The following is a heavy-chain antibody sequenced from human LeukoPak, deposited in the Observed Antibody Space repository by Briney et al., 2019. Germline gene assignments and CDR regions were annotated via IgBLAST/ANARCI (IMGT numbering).Heavy chain of an antibody. CDR2: INAGNGNT. V-gene: IGHV1-3*03. Sequence: ASVKVSCKASGYTFTSYAMHWVRQAPGQRLEWMGWINAGNGNTKYSQEFQGRVTITRDTSASTAYMELSSLRSEDMAVYYCARESGFGKLRNWFDPWGQGTLVTVSS. CDR1: GYTFTSYA. J-gene: IGHJ5*02. CDR3: ARESGFGKLRNWFDP. D-gene: IGHD3-10*01.